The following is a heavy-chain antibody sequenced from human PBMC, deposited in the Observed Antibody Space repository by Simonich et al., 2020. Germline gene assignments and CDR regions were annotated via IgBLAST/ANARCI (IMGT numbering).Heavy chain of an antibody. CDR3: ARDTSYYGSGSYYFDY. V-gene: IGHV3-21*01. J-gene: IGHJ4*02. D-gene: IGHD3-10*01. Sequence: GGGLVKPGGSLRLSCAASGFTFSSYSMNWVRQAPGKGLEWVSSISRSSDYIYYADSVKGRFTISRDNAKNSLYLQMNSLRAEDTAVYYCARDTSYYGSGSYYFDYWGQGTLVTVSS. CDR2: ISRSSDYI. CDR1: GFTFSSYS.